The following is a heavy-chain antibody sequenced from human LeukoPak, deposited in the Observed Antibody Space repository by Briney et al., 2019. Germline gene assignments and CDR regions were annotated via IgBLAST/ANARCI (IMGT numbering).Heavy chain of an antibody. J-gene: IGHJ1*01. CDR3: AKGVYGSGSYREYFEQ. D-gene: IGHD3-10*01. CDR2: SSASWDSP. Sequence: GGSLRLSCTASGFTFNNYAMSWVRQAPGKGLEWVSASSASWDSPYYADSVKGRFTISRDNSKNTLDLQMNSLRVEDTAVYYCAKGVYGSGSYREYFEQWGQGTLVTVSS. CDR1: GFTFNNYA. V-gene: IGHV3-23*01.